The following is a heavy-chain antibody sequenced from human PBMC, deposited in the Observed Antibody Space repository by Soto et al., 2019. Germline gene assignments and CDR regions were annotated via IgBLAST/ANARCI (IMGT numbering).Heavy chain of an antibody. CDR2: INGYNGNT. J-gene: IGHJ6*02. D-gene: IGHD3-16*01. CDR3: ARMGDVPYYYSGMEV. CDR1: GYTFTRSG. V-gene: IGHV1-18*01. Sequence: QVQLVQSGAEVKKPGASVKVSCKASGYTFTRSGISWVRQAPGQGLEWMGWINGYNGNTNYAQKFQGRITMTTDTPTSTAYMELRSLRSDDTAVYYCARMGDVPYYYSGMEVWGQGTTVIVSS.